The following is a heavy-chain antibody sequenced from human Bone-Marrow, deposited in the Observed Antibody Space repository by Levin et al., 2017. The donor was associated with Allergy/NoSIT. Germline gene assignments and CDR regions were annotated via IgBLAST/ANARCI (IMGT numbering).Heavy chain of an antibody. D-gene: IGHD6-13*01. J-gene: IGHJ6*02. CDR1: GFTFSSYA. Sequence: GGSLRLSCAASGFTFSSYAMHWVRQAPGKGLEWVAVISYDGSNKYYADSVKGRFTISRDNSKNTLYLQMNSLRAEDTAVYYCARDGYSSSWYRKYYYYYGMDVWGQGTTVTVSS. CDR3: ARDGYSSSWYRKYYYYYGMDV. CDR2: ISYDGSNK. V-gene: IGHV3-30-3*01.